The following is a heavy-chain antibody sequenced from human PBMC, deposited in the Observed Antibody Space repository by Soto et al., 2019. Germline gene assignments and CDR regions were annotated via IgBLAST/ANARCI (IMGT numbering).Heavy chain of an antibody. CDR3: AREGSGWDDAFVI. CDR2: IWYDGSNK. Sequence: QVQLVESGGGVVQPGRSLRLSCAASGFTFSSYGMHWVRQAPGKGLEWVAVIWYDGSNKYYADSVKGRFTISRDNSKNTLYLQMNSLRAGDTAVYYCAREGSGWDDAFVIWGQGTMVTVSS. CDR1: GFTFSSYG. V-gene: IGHV3-33*01. D-gene: IGHD6-19*01. J-gene: IGHJ3*02.